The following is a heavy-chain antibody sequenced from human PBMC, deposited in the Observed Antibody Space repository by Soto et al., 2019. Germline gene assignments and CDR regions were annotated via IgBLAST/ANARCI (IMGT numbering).Heavy chain of an antibody. CDR3: ARDSRLWGSTGWKRENLFDI. V-gene: IGHV1-69*18. J-gene: IGHJ3*02. CDR2: IIPIFGTP. Sequence: QVQLEQSGAEVKSPGSSVKVSCKTSGGNFNTYPISWVRQAPGHRLECMGKIIPIFGTPDYAQKVQGRVTINADEATTTVYMELRSLKSDDSAVYYCARDSRLWGSTGWKRENLFDIWGQGTIVTVSS. D-gene: IGHD3-16*01. CDR1: GGNFNTYP.